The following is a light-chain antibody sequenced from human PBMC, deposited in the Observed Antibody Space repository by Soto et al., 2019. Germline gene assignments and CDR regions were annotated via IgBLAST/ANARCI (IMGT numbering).Light chain of an antibody. CDR3: QHYNNWPPIT. CDR1: QSLSIN. V-gene: IGKV3-15*01. Sequence: EIVLTQSPATLSVSPGERVTLSCRASQSLSINLAWYQQQPGQAPRLLIYATSTRATGIPVRFSGSGSGTEFTLTISSLQSEDFAVYYCQHYNNWPPITFGQGTRLEIK. CDR2: ATS. J-gene: IGKJ5*01.